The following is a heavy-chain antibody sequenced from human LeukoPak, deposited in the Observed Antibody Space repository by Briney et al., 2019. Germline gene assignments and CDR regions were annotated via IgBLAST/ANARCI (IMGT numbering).Heavy chain of an antibody. CDR3: ARGWLAETTVVTPYNY. D-gene: IGHD2-21*02. J-gene: IGHJ4*02. V-gene: IGHV1-69*13. CDR1: GYTFTSYD. CDR2: ITPIFRTP. Sequence: SVKVSCKASGYTFTSYDINWVRQAPGQGLEWMGGITPIFRTPNYAQKFQGRVTITAVESMSTAYMELSSLRSEDTAVYYCARGWLAETTVVTPYNYWGQGTLVTVSS.